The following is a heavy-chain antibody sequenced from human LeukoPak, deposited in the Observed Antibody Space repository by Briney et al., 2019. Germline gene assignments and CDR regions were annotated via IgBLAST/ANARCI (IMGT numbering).Heavy chain of an antibody. D-gene: IGHD3-10*01. CDR2: INHSGST. J-gene: IGHJ5*02. V-gene: IGHV4-34*01. CDR3: ARRTFKARYYYGSGSYYNRPANERYQTARFDP. CDR1: GGSFSGYY. Sequence: SETLSLTCAVYGGSFSGYYWSWIRQPPGKGLEWIGEINHSGSTNYNPSLKSRVTISVDTSKNQFSLKLSSVTAADTAVYYCARRTFKARYYYGSGSYYNRPANERYQTARFDPWGQXTLVTVS.